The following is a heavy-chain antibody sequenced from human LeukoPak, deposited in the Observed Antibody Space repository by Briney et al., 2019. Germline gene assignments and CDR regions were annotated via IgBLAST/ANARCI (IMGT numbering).Heavy chain of an antibody. CDR2: IYSGGST. CDR1: GFTFTNHW. J-gene: IGHJ4*02. CDR3: ARDRPLDSSGYYTTSYYFDY. D-gene: IGHD3-22*01. V-gene: IGHV3-66*02. Sequence: GGSLRLSCAASGFTFTNHWMSWVRQAPGKGLEWVSVIYSGGSTYYADSVKGRFTISRDNSKNTLYLQMNSLRAEDTAVYYCARDRPLDSSGYYTTSYYFDYWGQGTLVTVSS.